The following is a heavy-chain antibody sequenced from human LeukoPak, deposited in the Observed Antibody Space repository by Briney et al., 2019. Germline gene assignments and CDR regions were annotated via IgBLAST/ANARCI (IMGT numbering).Heavy chain of an antibody. J-gene: IGHJ4*02. D-gene: IGHD3-16*02. CDR3: ARDYGFGNLLLFFDY. CDR1: GYTFTGYY. CDR2: INPNSGGT. Sequence: ASVKVSCKASGYTFTGYYMHWVRQAPGQGLEWMGWINPNSGGTHYAQKFQGKVTMSRDTSLSTAYMELSRLTSDDTALFYCARDYGFGNLLLFFDYWGQGTLVTVSS. V-gene: IGHV1-2*02.